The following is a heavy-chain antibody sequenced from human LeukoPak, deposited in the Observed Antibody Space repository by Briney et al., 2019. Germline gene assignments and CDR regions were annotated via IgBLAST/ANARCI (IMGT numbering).Heavy chain of an antibody. D-gene: IGHD1-26*01. CDR1: GGSFSGYY. Sequence: SETLSLTCAVYGGSFSGYYWSWIRQPPGKGLEWIGEINHSGSTNYNPSLESRVTISVDTSKNQFSLKLSSVTAADTAVYYCARASSGELLTRPFDYWGQGTLVTVSS. CDR2: INHSGST. CDR3: ARASSGELLTRPFDY. V-gene: IGHV4-34*01. J-gene: IGHJ4*02.